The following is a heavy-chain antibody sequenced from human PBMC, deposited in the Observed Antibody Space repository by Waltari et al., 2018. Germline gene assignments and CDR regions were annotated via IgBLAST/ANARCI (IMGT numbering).Heavy chain of an antibody. CDR3: ARGIVGATGFDY. V-gene: IGHV3-33*01. D-gene: IGHD1-26*01. Sequence: QVQLVESGGGVVQPGRSLRLSCAASGFTFSSYGMHWVRQAPGKGVGGVGVIWYDGSNKYYADSVKGRFTISRDNSKNTLYLQMNSLRAEDTAVYYCARGIVGATGFDYWGQGTLVTVSS. CDR2: IWYDGSNK. CDR1: GFTFSSYG. J-gene: IGHJ4*02.